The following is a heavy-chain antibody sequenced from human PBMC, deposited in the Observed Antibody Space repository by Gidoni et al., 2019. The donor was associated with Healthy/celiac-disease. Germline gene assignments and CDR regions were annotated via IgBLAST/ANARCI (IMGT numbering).Heavy chain of an antibody. CDR3: ARVVGIVVVPGYYGMDV. Sequence: QVQLVQAGAEVKKPGASVKVSCKASGYTFTSYDINWVRQATGQGLEWMGWMNPNSGNTGYAQKFQGRVTMTRNTSISTAYMELSSLRSEDTAVYYCARVVGIVVVPGYYGMDVWGQGTTVTVSS. CDR1: GYTFTSYD. V-gene: IGHV1-8*01. D-gene: IGHD2-2*03. J-gene: IGHJ6*02. CDR2: MNPNSGNT.